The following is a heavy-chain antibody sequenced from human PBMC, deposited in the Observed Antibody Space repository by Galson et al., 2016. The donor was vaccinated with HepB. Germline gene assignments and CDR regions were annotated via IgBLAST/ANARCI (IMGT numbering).Heavy chain of an antibody. CDR3: AKEWGTSGSSYQSYFDY. CDR2: ISGSGGNT. Sequence: SLRLSCAASGFTFSSYAMSWVRQAPGKGLEWVSGISGSGGNTYYADAVKGRFTVSRDNSENTLSLQMNSLRPEDTAVYSCAKEWGTSGSSYQSYFDYWGQGTLVTVSS. CDR1: GFTFSSYA. V-gene: IGHV3-23*01. J-gene: IGHJ4*02. D-gene: IGHD3-10*01.